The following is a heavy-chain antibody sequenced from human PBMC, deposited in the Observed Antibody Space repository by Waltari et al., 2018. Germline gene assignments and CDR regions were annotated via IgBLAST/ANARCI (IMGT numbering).Heavy chain of an antibody. D-gene: IGHD3-16*01. J-gene: IGHJ4*02. CDR1: GFTFSSYS. CDR2: ISSRSSTI. Sequence: EVQLVESGGGLVQPGGSLRLSCAASGFTFSSYSMNWVRQAPGKGLEWVSYISSRSSTIYYADSVKGRFTISRDNAKNSLYLQMNSLRAEDTAVYYCARDLLNLGYFDYWGQGTLVTVSS. CDR3: ARDLLNLGYFDY. V-gene: IGHV3-48*04.